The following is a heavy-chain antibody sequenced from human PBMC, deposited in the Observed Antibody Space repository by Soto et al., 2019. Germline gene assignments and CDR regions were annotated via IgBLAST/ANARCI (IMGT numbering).Heavy chain of an antibody. CDR2: IYYSGST. V-gene: IGHV4-59*01. J-gene: IGHJ4*02. CDR1: GGSISSYY. D-gene: IGHD3-10*01. CDR3: AGGWVRGEKGYDY. Sequence: PSETLSLTCTVSGGSISSYYWSWIRQPPGKGLEWIGYIYYSGSTNYNPSLKSRVTISVDTSKNQFSLKLSSVTAADTVVYYCAGGWVRGEKGYDYWGQGTLVTVS.